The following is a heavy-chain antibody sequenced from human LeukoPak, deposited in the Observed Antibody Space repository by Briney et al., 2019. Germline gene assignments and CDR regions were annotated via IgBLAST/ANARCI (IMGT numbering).Heavy chain of an antibody. CDR1: GFTFSSYS. D-gene: IGHD1-26*01. J-gene: IGHJ4*02. Sequence: GGSLRLSCAASGFTFSSYSMNWVRQAPGKGLEWVSSISSSSSYIYYADSVKGRFTISRDNAKSSLYLQMNSLRAEDTAVYYCARDHEWEPKGGLDYWGQGTLVTVSS. V-gene: IGHV3-21*01. CDR3: ARDHEWEPKGGLDY. CDR2: ISSSSSYI.